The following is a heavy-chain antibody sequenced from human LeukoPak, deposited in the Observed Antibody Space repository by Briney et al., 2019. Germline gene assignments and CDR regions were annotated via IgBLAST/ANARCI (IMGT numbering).Heavy chain of an antibody. CDR2: INGSGSST. CDR1: GFTFSSHA. D-gene: IGHD3-3*01. J-gene: IGHJ2*01. Sequence: GGPLSLSCAASGFTFSSHAMSWVRQAPGEGLEWVSAINGSGSSTYYADSVKGRVSISRDNSKNTLYLQMNSLRVEDTALYYCARDFWDDFEYFDLWGRGTLVTVSS. CDR3: ARDFWDDFEYFDL. V-gene: IGHV3-23*01.